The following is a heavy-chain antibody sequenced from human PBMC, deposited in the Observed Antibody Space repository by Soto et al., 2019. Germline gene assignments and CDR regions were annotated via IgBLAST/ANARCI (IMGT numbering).Heavy chain of an antibody. J-gene: IGHJ6*02. V-gene: IGHV1-69*01. CDR2: IIPLFGTT. Sequence: QVQVVQSGAEVRRPGSSVKVSCKASGDTFKNCVISWVRQAPGQGLEWMGGIIPLFGTTDFAQRFQGRLTIPTDESTTTAYMELSRLRSEDTVTYYCAAALSFGKLSVVWGQGTTVIVSS. CDR1: GDTFKNCV. D-gene: IGHD3-16*02. CDR3: AAALSFGKLSVV.